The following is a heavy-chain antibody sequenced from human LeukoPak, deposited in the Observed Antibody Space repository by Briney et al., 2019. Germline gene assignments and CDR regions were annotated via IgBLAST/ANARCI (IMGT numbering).Heavy chain of an antibody. CDR3: ARDLRGYDSSWFDP. CDR2: ITSSGTYI. CDR1: GFTFSSYS. D-gene: IGHD5-12*01. V-gene: IGHV3-21*01. J-gene: IGHJ5*02. Sequence: GGSLRLSCAASSGFTFSSYSMNWVRQAPGKGLEWVSSITSSGTYIYYVDSVKGRFTVSRDNAKNSLYLQMNSLRAEDTAMYYCARDLRGYDSSWFDPWGQGTLVTVSS.